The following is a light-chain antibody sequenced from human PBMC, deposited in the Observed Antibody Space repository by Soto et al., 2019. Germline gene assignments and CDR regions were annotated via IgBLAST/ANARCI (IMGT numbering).Light chain of an antibody. V-gene: IGKV1-9*01. CDR3: QQLNNYPIT. CDR1: QGITGY. CDR2: AAS. J-gene: IGKJ5*01. Sequence: DIQLTQSPSFLSASVGDRVTITCRASQGITGYLAWYQQKPGKAPELLIYAASTLQSGVPSRFSGSGSGTEYTLTISSLQPEDFAIYYFQQLNNYPITFGQGTRLEIK.